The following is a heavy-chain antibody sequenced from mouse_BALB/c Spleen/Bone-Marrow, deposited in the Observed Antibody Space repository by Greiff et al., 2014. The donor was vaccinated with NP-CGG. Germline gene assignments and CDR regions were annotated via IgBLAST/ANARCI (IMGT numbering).Heavy chain of an antibody. CDR3: AKLNWDEGDY. V-gene: IGHV2-6-5*01. J-gene: IGHJ2*01. D-gene: IGHD4-1*01. CDR2: IWGGGIT. CDR1: GFSLTDYG. Sequence: VMLVESGPGLVAPSQSLSITCTVSGFSLTDYGVSWIRQPPGKGLEWLGVIWGGGITYYNSPLKSRLSISKGNSKSQVFLKMYSLQTDDTAMYYCAKLNWDEGDYWGQGTTLTVSS.